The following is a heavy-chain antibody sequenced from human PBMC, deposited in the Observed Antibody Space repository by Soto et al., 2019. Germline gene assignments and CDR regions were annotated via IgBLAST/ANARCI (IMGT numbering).Heavy chain of an antibody. J-gene: IGHJ6*02. D-gene: IGHD3-16*01. CDR1: GDSISSGNKY. V-gene: IGHV4-30-4*01. Sequence: QVQLRESGPGLVMPSQTLSLTCTVSGDSISSGNKYWSWIRQPPGKGLEWIGYIFSSGTTYYNPSLKSRLTMSIDASQNQFSLKLNSLTDADTAVYFCARVPSPFDYYYAMDVRGQGTTVTLSS. CDR2: IFSSGTT. CDR3: ARVPSPFDYYYAMDV.